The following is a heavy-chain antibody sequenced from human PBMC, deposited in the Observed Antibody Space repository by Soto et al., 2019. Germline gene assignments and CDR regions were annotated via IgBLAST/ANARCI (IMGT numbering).Heavy chain of an antibody. CDR1: GFTFNSYA. J-gene: IGHJ6*02. CDR2: ISYDGSNT. D-gene: IGHD3-3*01. CDR3: ARGSYYTFWSGSKPKPLDV. Sequence: GGSLRLSCAASGFTFNSYAMHWVRQAPGKGLEWLTIISYDGSNTYYADSVKGRFTVSRDTSKNTLYLQMNSLRPEDTAVYYCARGSYYTFWSGSKPKPLDVWGQGTTVTVS. V-gene: IGHV3-30-3*01.